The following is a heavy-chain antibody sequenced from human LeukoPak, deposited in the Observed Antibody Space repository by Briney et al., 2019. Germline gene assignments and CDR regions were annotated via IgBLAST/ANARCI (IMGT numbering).Heavy chain of an antibody. V-gene: IGHV3-23*01. D-gene: IGHD3-10*01. CDR3: AKRSSYSFDY. J-gene: IGHJ4*02. CDR2: IVGGGGSS. CDR1: GGSISSYY. Sequence: ETLSLTCTVSGGSISSYYWSWVRQAPGKGLEWVSAIVGGGGSSYYTDSVKGRFTISRDNSKNTLYLQMNNLRAEDTAIYYCAKRSSYSFDYWGQGTLVTVSS.